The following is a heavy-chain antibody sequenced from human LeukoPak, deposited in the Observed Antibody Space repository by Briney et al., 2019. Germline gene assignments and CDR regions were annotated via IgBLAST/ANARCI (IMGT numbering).Heavy chain of an antibody. CDR2: IYYSGST. D-gene: IGHD3-3*01. V-gene: IGHV4-59*01. Sequence: SETLSLTCTVSGGSISDYYWNWIRQPPGKGLEWIGYIYYSGSTTYNPSLKSRVTMSVDTAKNQFSLKLRSVTAADTAVYYCARGDFCSKSDCYLRPMDVWGKGTTVTVSA. J-gene: IGHJ6*04. CDR3: ARGDFCSKSDCYLRPMDV. CDR1: GGSISDYY.